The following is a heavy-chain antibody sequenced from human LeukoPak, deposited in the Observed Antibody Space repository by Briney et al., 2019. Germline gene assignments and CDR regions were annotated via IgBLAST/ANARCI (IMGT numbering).Heavy chain of an antibody. CDR2: IYYSGST. CDR3: ARGRAPLNLRYSYYYYGMDV. CDR1: GGSISSYY. D-gene: IGHD1-20*01. J-gene: IGHJ6*02. V-gene: IGHV4-59*12. Sequence: SETLSLTCTVSGGSISSYYWSWIRQPPGKGLEWIGYIYYSGSTNYNPSLKSRVTISVDTSKNQFSLKLSSVTAADTAVYYCARGRAPLNLRYSYYYYGMDVWGQGTTVTVSS.